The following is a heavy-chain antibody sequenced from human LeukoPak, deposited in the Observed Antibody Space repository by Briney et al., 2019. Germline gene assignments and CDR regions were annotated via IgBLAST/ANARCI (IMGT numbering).Heavy chain of an antibody. V-gene: IGHV4-39*01. D-gene: IGHD5-12*01. CDR1: GGSISSSSYY. Sequence: SETLSLTCTVSGGSISSSSYYWGWIRQPPGKGLERIGSIYYSGSTYYNPSLKSRVTISVDTSKNQFSLKLSSVTAADTAVYYCATTGYSGYDFDYWGQGTLVTVSS. CDR3: ATTGYSGYDFDY. J-gene: IGHJ4*02. CDR2: IYYSGST.